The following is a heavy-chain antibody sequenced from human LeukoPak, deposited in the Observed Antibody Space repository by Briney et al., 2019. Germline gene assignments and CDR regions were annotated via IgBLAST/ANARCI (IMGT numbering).Heavy chain of an antibody. V-gene: IGHV3-66*01. CDR2: IYSGGST. J-gene: IGHJ4*02. D-gene: IGHD6-13*01. CDR3: ARTPRIAAAMDFDY. CDR1: GFTFSSYG. Sequence: GRSLRLSCAASGFTFSSYGMHWVRQAPGKGLEWVSVIYSGGSTYYADSVKGRFTISRDNSKNTLYLQMNSLRAEDTAVYYCARTPRIAAAMDFDYWGQGTLVTVSS.